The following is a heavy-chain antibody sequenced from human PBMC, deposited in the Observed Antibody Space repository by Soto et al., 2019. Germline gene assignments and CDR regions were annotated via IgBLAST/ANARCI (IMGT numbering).Heavy chain of an antibody. V-gene: IGHV3-13*01. CDR2: IGTAGDT. D-gene: IGHD3-10*01. CDR3: AREYGSGNYYYGMDV. CDR1: GFTFSSYD. J-gene: IGHJ6*02. Sequence: GGSLRLSCAASGFTFSSYDMHWVRQATGKGLEWVSAIGTAGDTYYPGSVKGRFTISRENAKNSLYLQMNSLRAEDTAVYYCAREYGSGNYYYGMDVWGQGTTVTVSS.